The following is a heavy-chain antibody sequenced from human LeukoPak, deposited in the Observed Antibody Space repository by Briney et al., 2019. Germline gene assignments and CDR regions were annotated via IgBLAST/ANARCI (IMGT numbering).Heavy chain of an antibody. V-gene: IGHV4-59*01. CDR1: GGSISSYY. CDR3: AGGGYSLNYFDY. J-gene: IGHJ4*02. Sequence: PSETLSLTCTVSGGSISSYYWSWIRKPPGKGLEWIGYIYYSGSTNYNPSLKSRVTISVDTSKNQFSLKLSSVTAADTAVYYCAGGGYSLNYFDYWGQGTLVTVSS. D-gene: IGHD5-12*01. CDR2: IYYSGST.